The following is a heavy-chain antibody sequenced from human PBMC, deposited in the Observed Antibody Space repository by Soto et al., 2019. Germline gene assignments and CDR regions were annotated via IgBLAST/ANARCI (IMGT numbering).Heavy chain of an antibody. J-gene: IGHJ4*02. CDR3: ARGRYFDY. CDR1: GYTFTSYG. Sequence: QVHLVPSGAEVKKPGASVKVSCKGSGYTFTSYGITWVRQAPGQGLAWMGWLSAHNGTTDYAQKLQGRVTVTRDTATSTAYMELRSLRSDYSAVYYCARGRYFDYWGQGALVTVSS. CDR2: LSAHNGTT. V-gene: IGHV1-18*01.